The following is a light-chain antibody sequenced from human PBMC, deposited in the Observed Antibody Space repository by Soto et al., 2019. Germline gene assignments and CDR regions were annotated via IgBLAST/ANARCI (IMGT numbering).Light chain of an antibody. V-gene: IGKV3-20*01. CDR3: QQYGRSPLMYT. J-gene: IGKJ2*01. CDR2: GAS. CDR1: QSVTSNY. Sequence: EIVLTQSPGTLSLSPGERATLSCRASQSVTSNYLAWYQQKPGQAPRLLIYGASTRAAGVPDRFRGSGSGTDFTLPITRLEPEDFAVYYCQQYGRSPLMYTFGQGTKLGVK.